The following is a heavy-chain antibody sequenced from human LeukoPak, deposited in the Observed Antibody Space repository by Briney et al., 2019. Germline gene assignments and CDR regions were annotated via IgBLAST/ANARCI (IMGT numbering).Heavy chain of an antibody. CDR1: GGSFSGYY. CDR2: INHSGST. J-gene: IGHJ4*02. Sequence: PSETLSLTCAVYGGSFSGYYWSWIRQPPGKGLEWIGEINHSGSTNYNPSLKSRVTISVDTSKNQFSLKLSSVTSADTAVYYCAVGPNYYYIDYWGQGTLVTVSS. V-gene: IGHV4-34*01. CDR3: AVGPNYYYIDY. D-gene: IGHD5-24*01.